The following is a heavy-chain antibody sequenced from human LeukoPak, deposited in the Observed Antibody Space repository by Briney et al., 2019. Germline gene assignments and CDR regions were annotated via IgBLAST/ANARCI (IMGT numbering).Heavy chain of an antibody. CDR3: ARALRGATYYGMDV. Sequence: SETLSLTCTVSGYSISSGYYWGWIRQPPGKGLEWIGSIYHSGSTNYNPSLKSRVTISVDKSKNQFSLKLSSVTAADTAVYYCARALRGATYYGMDVWGQGTTVTVSS. CDR2: IYHSGST. CDR1: GYSISSGYY. D-gene: IGHD3-10*01. V-gene: IGHV4-38-2*02. J-gene: IGHJ6*02.